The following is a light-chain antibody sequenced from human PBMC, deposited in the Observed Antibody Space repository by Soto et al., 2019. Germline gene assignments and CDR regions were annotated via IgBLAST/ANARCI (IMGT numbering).Light chain of an antibody. Sequence: QSALTQPASVSGSPGQSITISCTGTSSDIGTYNLVSWYQQHPGKAPKLMLYEVTQRPSGVSNRFSGSKSGNTASLTISGLQAEHEAAYHCCSYTGTGTLVFGGGTKLTVL. J-gene: IGLJ3*02. CDR2: EVT. CDR3: CSYTGTGTLV. CDR1: SSDIGTYNL. V-gene: IGLV2-23*02.